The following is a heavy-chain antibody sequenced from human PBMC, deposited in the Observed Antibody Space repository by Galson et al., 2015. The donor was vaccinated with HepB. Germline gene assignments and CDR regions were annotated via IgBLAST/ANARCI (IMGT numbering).Heavy chain of an antibody. J-gene: IGHJ4*02. V-gene: IGHV5-10-1*01. CDR3: ARTYYYDSSGYFKAGAEGPFDY. Sequence: QSGAEVKKPGESLRISCKGSGYSFTSYWISWVRQMPGKGLEWMGRIDPSDSYTNYSPSFQGHVTISADKSISTAYLQWSSLKASDTAMYYCARTYYYDSSGYFKAGAEGPFDYWGQGTLVTVSS. CDR2: IDPSDSYT. CDR1: GYSFTSYW. D-gene: IGHD3-22*01.